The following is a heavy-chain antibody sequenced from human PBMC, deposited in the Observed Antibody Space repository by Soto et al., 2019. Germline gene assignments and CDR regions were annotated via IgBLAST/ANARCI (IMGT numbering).Heavy chain of an antibody. D-gene: IGHD3-22*01. V-gene: IGHV3-30*18. CDR3: AKPPPHVVINPFFDY. CDR1: GFTFSSYG. CDR2: ISYDGSNK. J-gene: IGHJ4*02. Sequence: PGGSLRLSCAASGFTFSSYGMHWVRQAPGKGLEWVAVISYDGSNKYYADSVKGRFTISRDNSKNTLYLQMNSLRAEDTAVYYCAKPPPHVVINPFFDYWGQGTLVTVSS.